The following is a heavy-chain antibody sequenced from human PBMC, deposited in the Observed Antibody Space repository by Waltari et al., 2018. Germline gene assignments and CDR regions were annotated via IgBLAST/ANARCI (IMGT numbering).Heavy chain of an antibody. Sequence: QVQLQESGPGLVKPSETLSLTCTVSGGSISSYYWSWIRQPAGKGLEWIGRICPSRSTNVNPSLEGRVTMSVDTAKNQFSLKLSFVTAADTAVYYCARERTGGLGKGLYYFDYWGQGTLVTVSS. CDR1: GGSISSYY. V-gene: IGHV4-4*07. CDR3: ARERTGGLGKGLYYFDY. D-gene: IGHD3-16*01. J-gene: IGHJ4*02. CDR2: ICPSRST.